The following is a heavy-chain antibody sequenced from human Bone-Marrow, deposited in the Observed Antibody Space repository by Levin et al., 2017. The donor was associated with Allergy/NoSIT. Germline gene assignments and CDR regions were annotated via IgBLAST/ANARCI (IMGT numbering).Heavy chain of an antibody. CDR3: ARKRLTDATYLGAFDV. V-gene: IGHV2-70*13. J-gene: IGHJ3*01. D-gene: IGHD3-9*01. CDR1: GFSFTTGMC. CDR2: IDWDDDK. Sequence: QTLSLTRTFSGFSFTTGMCVHWPRQSPGRAPEWLASIDWDDDKYYSASLRTRLTIPRDTPVHEVVLTMTNMAPADTAAYYCARKRLTDATYLGAFDVWGQGTMVTVSS.